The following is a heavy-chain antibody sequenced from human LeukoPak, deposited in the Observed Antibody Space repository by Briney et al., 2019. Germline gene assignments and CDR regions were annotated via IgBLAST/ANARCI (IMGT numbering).Heavy chain of an antibody. CDR2: ISSSSSYI. CDR3: ARGGSTSCYRCPWFDP. V-gene: IGHV3-21*01. Sequence: GGSLRLSCAASGFTFSSYSMNWVRQAPGKGLEWVSSISSSSSYIYYADSVKGRFTISRDNAKNSLYLQMNSLRAEDTAVYYCARGGSTSCYRCPWFDPWGQGTLVTVSS. J-gene: IGHJ5*02. D-gene: IGHD2-2*02. CDR1: GFTFSSYS.